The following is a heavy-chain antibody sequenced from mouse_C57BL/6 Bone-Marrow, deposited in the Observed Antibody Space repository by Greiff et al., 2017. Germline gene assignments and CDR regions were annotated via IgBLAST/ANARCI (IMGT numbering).Heavy chain of an antibody. J-gene: IGHJ3*01. CDR1: GYAFSSSW. Sequence: QVQLQQSGPELVKPGASVKISCKASGYAFSSSWMNWVKQRPGKGLEWIGRIYPGDGDTNYNGKFKGKATLTADKSSSPAYMQLSSLTSEDSAVYFCARRGHVGFAYWGQGTLVTVSA. CDR3: ARRGHVGFAY. V-gene: IGHV1-82*01. D-gene: IGHD3-3*01. CDR2: IYPGDGDT.